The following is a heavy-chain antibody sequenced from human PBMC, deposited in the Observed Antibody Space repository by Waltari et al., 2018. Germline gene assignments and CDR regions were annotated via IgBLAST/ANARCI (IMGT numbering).Heavy chain of an antibody. D-gene: IGHD5-12*01. CDR3: AREQGGLCAFDI. V-gene: IGHV1-3*01. CDR2: INAGNGNT. J-gene: IGHJ3*02. CDR1: GYTFTSYA. Sequence: QVQLVQSGAEVKKPGASVKVSCKASGYTFTSYAMHWVRQAPGQRLEWMGWINAGNGNTKYSLKFQGRVTITSDTSASTAYMELSSLRSEDTAVYYCAREQGGLCAFDIWGQGTMVTVSS.